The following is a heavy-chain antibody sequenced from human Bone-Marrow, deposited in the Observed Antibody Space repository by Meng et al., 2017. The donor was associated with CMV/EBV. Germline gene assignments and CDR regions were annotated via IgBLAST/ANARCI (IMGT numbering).Heavy chain of an antibody. V-gene: IGHV3-74*01. D-gene: IGHD4-11*01. CDR1: GFTFSSYW. J-gene: IGHJ4*02. CDR2: INSDGSST. Sequence: GESLKISCAASGFTFSSYWMHWVRQAPGKGLVWVSRINSDGSSTSYADSVKGRFTTSRDNAKNTLYLQMNSLRAEDTAVYYCARAFSYSFDYWGQGTLVTVSS. CDR3: ARAFSYSFDY.